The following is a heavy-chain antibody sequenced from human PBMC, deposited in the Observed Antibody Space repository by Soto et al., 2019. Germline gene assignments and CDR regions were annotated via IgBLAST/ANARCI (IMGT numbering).Heavy chain of an antibody. D-gene: IGHD3-3*01. J-gene: IGHJ4*02. Sequence: QVQLVQSGAEVKKPGASVKVSCKASGYTFTSYGISWVRQAPGQGLEWMGWISVYNGNTNYAQKLQGRVTMTTDTSTSTAYMELRSLRSDATAVYYCARVYDFWSGYSNPFDYWGQGTLVTVSS. CDR3: ARVYDFWSGYSNPFDY. CDR2: ISVYNGNT. V-gene: IGHV1-18*01. CDR1: GYTFTSYG.